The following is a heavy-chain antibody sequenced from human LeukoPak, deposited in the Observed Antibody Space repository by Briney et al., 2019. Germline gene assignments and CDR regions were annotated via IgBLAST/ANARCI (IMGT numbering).Heavy chain of an antibody. CDR3: ANVDYDFWSGYYPLDY. Sequence: GGSLRLSCAASGFTFSSYAMSWVRQAPGKGLEWVSAISGSGGSTYYADSVKGRFTISRDNSKNTLYLQMNSLRAEDTAAYYCANVDYDFWSGYYPLDYWGQGTLVTVSS. CDR2: ISGSGGST. D-gene: IGHD3-3*01. CDR1: GFTFSSYA. J-gene: IGHJ4*02. V-gene: IGHV3-23*01.